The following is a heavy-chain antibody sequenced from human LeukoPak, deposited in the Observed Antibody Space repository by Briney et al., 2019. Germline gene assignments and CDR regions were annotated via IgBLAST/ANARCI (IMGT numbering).Heavy chain of an antibody. CDR1: GGSISSYY. J-gene: IGHJ6*03. D-gene: IGHD4-17*01. CDR3: AGTVTTHYYYYYMDV. V-gene: IGHV4-4*07. Sequence: PSETLSLTCTVSGGSISSYYWSWIRQPAGKGLEWIGRIYTSGSTNYNPSLKSRVTMSVDTSKNQFSLKLSSVTAADTAVYYCAGTVTTHYYYYYMDVWGIGTTVTVSS. CDR2: IYTSGST.